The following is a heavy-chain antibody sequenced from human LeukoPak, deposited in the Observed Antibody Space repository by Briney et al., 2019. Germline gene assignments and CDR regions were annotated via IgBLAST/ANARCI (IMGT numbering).Heavy chain of an antibody. CDR2: IKRKTNGGTT. CDR3: TTHDYYGSGTFDI. D-gene: IGHD3-10*01. CDR1: GLTFGNAW. J-gene: IGHJ3*02. Sequence: GGSLRLSCAASGLTFGNAWMSWVRQAPGKGLEWVGRIKRKTNGGTTDYGAPVKGRFTISRDDSKNTLYLQMNSLKTEDTAVYYCTTHDYYGSGTFDIWGQGTMVTVSS. V-gene: IGHV3-15*01.